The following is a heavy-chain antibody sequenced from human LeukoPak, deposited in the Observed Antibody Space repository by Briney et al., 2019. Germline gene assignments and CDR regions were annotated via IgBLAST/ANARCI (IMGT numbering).Heavy chain of an antibody. V-gene: IGHV3-48*03. D-gene: IGHD2-2*01. J-gene: IGHJ4*02. CDR1: GFTFGSFE. Sequence: GGSLRLSCAASGFTFGSFEMNWVRQAPGKGLEWISHISSSGSTIYYADSVKGRFTISRDNAKNSLYLQMNSLRAEDTAVYYCASGACSSSSRYAGAYWGQGTLVTVSS. CDR2: ISSSGSTI. CDR3: ASGACSSSSRYAGAY.